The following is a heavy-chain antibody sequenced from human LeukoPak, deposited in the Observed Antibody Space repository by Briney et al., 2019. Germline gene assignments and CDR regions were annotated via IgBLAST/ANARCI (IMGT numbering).Heavy chain of an antibody. CDR3: ARDTLRSSFGVDYMDV. J-gene: IGHJ6*03. CDR2: IWYDGSNK. V-gene: IGHV3-33*08. Sequence: GGSLRLSCAASGFTVSNYYMSWVRQAPGKGLEWVAVIWYDGSNKYYADSVKGRFTISRDNSKNTLYLQMNSLRAEDTAVYYCARDTLRSSFGVDYMDVWGKGTTVTVSS. D-gene: IGHD3-3*02. CDR1: GFTVSNYY.